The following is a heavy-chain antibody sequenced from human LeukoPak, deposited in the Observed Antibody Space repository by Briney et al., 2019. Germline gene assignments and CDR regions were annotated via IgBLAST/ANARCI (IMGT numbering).Heavy chain of an antibody. CDR3: ARVGSSISSGWSNWYFDL. D-gene: IGHD6-19*01. Sequence: GGSLRLSCAASGFTFSSYGMHWVRQAPGKGLEWVAVIWYDGSNKYYADSVKGRFTISRDNSKNTLYLQMNSLRAEDTAVYYCARVGSSISSGWSNWYFDLWGRGTLVTVSS. J-gene: IGHJ2*01. V-gene: IGHV3-33*01. CDR2: IWYDGSNK. CDR1: GFTFSSYG.